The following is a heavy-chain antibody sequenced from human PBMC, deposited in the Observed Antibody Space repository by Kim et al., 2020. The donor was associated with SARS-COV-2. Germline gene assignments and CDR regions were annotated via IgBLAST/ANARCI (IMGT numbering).Heavy chain of an antibody. CDR3: ARRATYSSSWCYDY. V-gene: IGHV4-59*08. Sequence: SETLSLTCTVSGGSISSYYWSWIRQPPGKGLEWIGYIYYSGSTNYNPSLKSRVTISVDTSKNQFSLKLSSVTAADTAVYYCARRATYSSSWCYDYWGQGT. J-gene: IGHJ4*02. CDR2: IYYSGST. CDR1: GGSISSYY. D-gene: IGHD6-13*01.